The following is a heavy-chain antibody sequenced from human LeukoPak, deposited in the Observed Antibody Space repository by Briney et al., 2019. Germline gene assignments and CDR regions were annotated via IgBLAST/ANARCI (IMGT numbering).Heavy chain of an antibody. CDR2: IGTAGDT. CDR3: ARGYDYGHGLDH. CDR1: GFTFSSYD. J-gene: IGHJ4*02. D-gene: IGHD4/OR15-4a*01. Sequence: GGSLRLFCAASGFTFSSYDMHWVRQATGKGLEWVSAIGTAGDTYYPGSVKGRFTISRENANNSLYLQMISMRAGDTAVYYCARGYDYGHGLDHWGQGTLVTVSS. V-gene: IGHV3-13*01.